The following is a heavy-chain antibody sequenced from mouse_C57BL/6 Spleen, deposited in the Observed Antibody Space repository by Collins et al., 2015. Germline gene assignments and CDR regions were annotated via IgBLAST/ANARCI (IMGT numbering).Heavy chain of an antibody. CDR2: IDPETGGT. V-gene: IGHV1-15*01. CDR3: TPYYSNYPAWFAY. J-gene: IGHJ3*01. CDR1: GYTFTDYE. Sequence: QVQLQQSGAELVRPGASVTLSCKASGYTFTDYEMHWVKQTPVHGLEWIGAIDPETGGTAYNQKFKGKAILTADKSSSTAYMELRSLTSEDSAVYYCTPYYSNYPAWFAYWGQGTLVTVSA. D-gene: IGHD2-5*01.